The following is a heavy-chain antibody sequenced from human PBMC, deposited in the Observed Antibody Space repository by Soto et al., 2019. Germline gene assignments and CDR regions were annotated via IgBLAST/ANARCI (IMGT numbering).Heavy chain of an antibody. CDR3: AIEAGCSSTSCYIGY. J-gene: IGHJ4*02. V-gene: IGHV3-33*01. D-gene: IGHD2-2*02. CDR2: IWYDGSNK. CDR1: GFTFSSYG. Sequence: GGSLRLSCAASGFTFSSYGMHWVRQAPGKGLEWVAVIWYDGSNKYYADSVKGRFTISRDNSKNTLYLQMNSLRAEDTAVYYCAIEAGCSSTSCYIGYWGQGTLVTVSS.